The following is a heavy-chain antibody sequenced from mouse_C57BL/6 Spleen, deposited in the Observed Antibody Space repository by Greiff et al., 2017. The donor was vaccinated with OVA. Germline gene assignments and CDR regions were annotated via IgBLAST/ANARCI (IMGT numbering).Heavy chain of an antibody. J-gene: IGHJ3*01. CDR3: ARSYYSNLFAY. D-gene: IGHD2-5*01. CDR2: IDPNSGGT. V-gene: IGHV1-72*01. CDR1: GYTFTSYW. Sequence: QVQLKQPGAELVKPGASVKLSCKASGYTFTSYWMHWVKQRPGRGLEWIGRIDPNSGGTKYNEKFKSKATLTVDKPSSTAYMQLSSLTSEDSAVYYCARSYYSNLFAYWGQGTLVTVSA.